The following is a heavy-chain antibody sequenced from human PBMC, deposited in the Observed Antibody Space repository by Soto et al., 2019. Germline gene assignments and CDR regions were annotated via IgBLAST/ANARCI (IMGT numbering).Heavy chain of an antibody. CDR2: ISFDGTNI. D-gene: IGHD3-10*01. V-gene: IGHV3-30*03. CDR3: ARTPGGRYYTHYFDK. J-gene: IGHJ4*02. CDR1: GFTFSVYA. Sequence: QVQLVESGGGVVRPGGSLRLSCAASGFTFSVYAMHWVRQAPGKGLEWVACISFDGTNIYYADSVKGRLAISRDNSESTLYLQMNSLRPEDTAVYYCARTPGGRYYTHYFDKFGEWSVVTVSS.